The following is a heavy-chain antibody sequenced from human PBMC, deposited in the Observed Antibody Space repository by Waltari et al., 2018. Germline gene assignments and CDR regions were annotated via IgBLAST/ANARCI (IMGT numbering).Heavy chain of an antibody. CDR2: IYSGGST. D-gene: IGHD2-15*01. Sequence: EVQLVESGGGLIQPGGSLRLSCAASGFTVSSNYMSWVRQAPGKGLEWGSVIYSGGSTYDADSVKGRFTIARDNSKNTLYLQMNSLRAEDTAVYYCARAEGGAAYYFDYWGQGTLVTVSS. J-gene: IGHJ4*02. CDR1: GFTVSSNY. CDR3: ARAEGGAAYYFDY. V-gene: IGHV3-53*01.